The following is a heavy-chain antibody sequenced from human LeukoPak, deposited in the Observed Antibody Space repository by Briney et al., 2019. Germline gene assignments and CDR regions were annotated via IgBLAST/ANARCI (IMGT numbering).Heavy chain of an antibody. Sequence: SETLSLTCTVSGGSISSGGYYWRWIRQHPGKGLEWIGYIYYSGSTYYNPSLKSRVTISVDTSKTQFSLKLSSVTAADTAVYYCARVGLLAAAGYYYYGMDVWGQGTTVTVSS. J-gene: IGHJ6*02. V-gene: IGHV4-31*03. CDR3: ARVGLLAAAGYYYYGMDV. D-gene: IGHD6-13*01. CDR2: IYYSGST. CDR1: GGSISSGGYY.